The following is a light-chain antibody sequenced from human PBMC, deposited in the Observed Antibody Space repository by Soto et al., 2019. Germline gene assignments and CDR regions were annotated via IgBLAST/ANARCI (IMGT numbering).Light chain of an antibody. V-gene: IGLV2-8*01. CDR2: EVT. Sequence: QSALTQPPSASGSPGQSVTISCTGTSSDVGGYNYVSWYQQYPGRAPKLMIYEVTKRPSGLPDRFSGSKSGNTASLTVSGLPAEDESDYYCSSYAASNNFYYVFGGGTKLTV. J-gene: IGLJ3*02. CDR1: SSDVGGYNY. CDR3: SSYAASNNFYYV.